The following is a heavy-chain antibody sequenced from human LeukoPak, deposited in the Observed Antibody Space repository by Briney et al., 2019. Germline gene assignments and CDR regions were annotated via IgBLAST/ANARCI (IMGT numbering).Heavy chain of an antibody. J-gene: IGHJ4*01. V-gene: IGHV1-69*04. CDR2: IIPILGIA. CDR1: GGTFSSYA. D-gene: IGHD4-17*01. Sequence: SVKVSCKASGGTFSSYAISWVRQAPGQGLEWMGRIIPILGIANYAQKFQGRVTITADKSTSTAYMELSSLRSEDTAVYYCASSGYGDYGFDYWGQGTLVTVSS. CDR3: ASSGYGDYGFDY.